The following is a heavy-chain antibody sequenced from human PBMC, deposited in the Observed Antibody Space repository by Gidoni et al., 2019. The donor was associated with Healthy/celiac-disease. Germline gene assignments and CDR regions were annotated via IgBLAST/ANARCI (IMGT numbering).Heavy chain of an antibody. CDR1: GFTFSSYA. J-gene: IGHJ4*02. V-gene: IGHV3-23*01. Sequence: EVQLLESGGGLVQPGGSLRFSCPASGFTFSSYAMSWVRQAPGKGLEWVSAISGSGGSTYYADSVKGRFTISRDNSKNTLYLQMNSLRAEDTAVYYCAKDPYYYGSGSYLDYWGQGTLVTVSS. CDR2: ISGSGGST. D-gene: IGHD3-10*01. CDR3: AKDPYYYGSGSYLDY.